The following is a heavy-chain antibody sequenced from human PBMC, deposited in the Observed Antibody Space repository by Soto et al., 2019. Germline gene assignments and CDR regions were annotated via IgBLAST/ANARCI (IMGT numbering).Heavy chain of an antibody. J-gene: IGHJ4*02. CDR2: INHSGST. Sequence: QVQLQQWGAGLLKPSQTLSLTCAVYGGSFSGYYWSWIRQPPGKGLEWIGEINHSGSTNYNPSLKCRVPISVDTSKNQFSLKLSSVTAADTAVYYCARVRHLALFDYWGQGTLVTVSS. CDR1: GGSFSGYY. V-gene: IGHV4-34*01. CDR3: ARVRHLALFDY.